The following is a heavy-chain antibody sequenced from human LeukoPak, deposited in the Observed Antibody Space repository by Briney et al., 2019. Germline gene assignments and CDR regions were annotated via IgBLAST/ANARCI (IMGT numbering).Heavy chain of an antibody. V-gene: IGHV4-39*07. J-gene: IGHJ6*03. CDR3: ATGGSSSWYNYYYYYMDV. CDR2: IYYSGST. Sequence: SETLSLTCTVSGGSISSSSYYWGWIRQPPGKGLEWIGSIYYSGSTYYNPSLKSRVTISVDTSKNQFSLKLSSVTAADTAVYYCATGGSSSWYNYYYYYMDVWGKGTTVTVSS. D-gene: IGHD6-13*01. CDR1: GGSISSSSYY.